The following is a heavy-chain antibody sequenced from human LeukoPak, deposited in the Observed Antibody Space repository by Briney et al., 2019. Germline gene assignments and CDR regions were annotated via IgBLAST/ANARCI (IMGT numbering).Heavy chain of an antibody. Sequence: SESLSLTCAVYGYSISSGYYWGWIRQPPGKGLEWIGSIYHSGSTYYNPSLKSRVTISVDTSKNQFSLKLITVTSADTAVYYCARHGRITIFPYYWGQGTLVTVSS. V-gene: IGHV4-38-2*01. CDR3: ARHGRITIFPYY. D-gene: IGHD3-3*01. J-gene: IGHJ4*02. CDR2: IYHSGST. CDR1: GYSISSGYY.